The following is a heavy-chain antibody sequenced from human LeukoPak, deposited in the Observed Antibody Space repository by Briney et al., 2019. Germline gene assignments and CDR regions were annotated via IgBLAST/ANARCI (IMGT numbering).Heavy chain of an antibody. CDR2: SRNKGNSYTT. J-gene: IGHJ3*02. V-gene: IGHV3-72*01. Sequence: GGSLRLSCAASGFTLSDHYMDWVRQAPGKGLEWVGRSRNKGNSYTTEYAASVKGRFTISRDDSENSLYLQMNSLKTEDTAVYYCARLQGRANDAFDMWGQGTMVTVSS. CDR3: ARLQGRANDAFDM. CDR1: GFTLSDHY.